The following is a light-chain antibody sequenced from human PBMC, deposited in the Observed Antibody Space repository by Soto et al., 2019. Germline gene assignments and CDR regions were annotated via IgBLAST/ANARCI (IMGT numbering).Light chain of an antibody. CDR1: QSVRTS. V-gene: IGKV3-11*01. CDR2: DTV. J-gene: IGKJ5*01. Sequence: EIVLTQSPSALSLSPGERATLSCRASQSVRTSLAWYQQKPGQAPRLLIYDTVNRATGVPARFRGSGSEADSTLTISSLEPEDFAVYYCQQRSNWLITFGQGTRLEIK. CDR3: QQRSNWLIT.